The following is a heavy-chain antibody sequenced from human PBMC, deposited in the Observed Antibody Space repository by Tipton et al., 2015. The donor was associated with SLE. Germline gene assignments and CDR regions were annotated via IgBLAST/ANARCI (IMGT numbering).Heavy chain of an antibody. CDR3: ARDLLVAAAGTADS. CDR1: GFTFSSYE. V-gene: IGHV3-48*03. CDR2: ISSSGSTI. J-gene: IGHJ4*02. Sequence: SLRLSCAASGFTFSSYEMNWVRQAPGKGLEWVSYISSSGSTIYYADSVKGRFTISRDNAKNSLYLQMNSLRAEDTAVYYCARDLLVAAAGTADSWGQGTLVTVSS. D-gene: IGHD6-13*01.